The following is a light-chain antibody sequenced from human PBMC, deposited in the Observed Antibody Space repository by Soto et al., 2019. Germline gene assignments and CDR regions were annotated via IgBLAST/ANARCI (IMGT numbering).Light chain of an antibody. J-gene: IGKJ1*01. V-gene: IGKV3-20*01. CDR2: GAS. CDR3: QQYNTYPRT. Sequence: EIVLTQSRGTLSLSPGERATLSWRASQSVSSSYLAWYQQKPGQAPRLLIYGASSRATGIPDRFSGSGSGTDFTLTISSLQPEDFATYYCQQYNTYPRTFGLGTKVDIK. CDR1: QSVSSSY.